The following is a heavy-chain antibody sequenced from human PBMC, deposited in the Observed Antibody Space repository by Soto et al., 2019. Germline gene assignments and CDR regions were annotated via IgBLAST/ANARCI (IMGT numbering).Heavy chain of an antibody. Sequence: PSQTLSLTCAISGDSVSSNSAAWNWIRQSPSRGLEWLGRTYYRSKWYNDYAVSVKSRITINPDTSKNQFSLQLNSVTPEDTAVYYCARAKETIYCSSTSCVYYYYYGMDVWGQGTTVTVSS. J-gene: IGHJ6*02. D-gene: IGHD2-2*01. V-gene: IGHV6-1*01. CDR3: ARAKETIYCSSTSCVYYYYYGMDV. CDR1: GDSVSSNSAA. CDR2: TYYRSKWYN.